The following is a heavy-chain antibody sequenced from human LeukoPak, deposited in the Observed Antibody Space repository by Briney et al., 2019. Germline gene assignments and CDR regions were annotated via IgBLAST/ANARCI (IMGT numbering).Heavy chain of an antibody. Sequence: GGSLRLSCAASGFTFSSYSMNWVRQAPGKGLEWVSHIISSSSTMYYADSVKGRFTVSRDNAKNSLYLQMNSLRAEDTAVYYCARLRSYGYYYNGMDVWGQGTTVTVSS. CDR3: ARLRSYGYYYNGMDV. CDR2: IISSSSTM. V-gene: IGHV3-48*04. J-gene: IGHJ6*02. D-gene: IGHD3-16*01. CDR1: GFTFSSYS.